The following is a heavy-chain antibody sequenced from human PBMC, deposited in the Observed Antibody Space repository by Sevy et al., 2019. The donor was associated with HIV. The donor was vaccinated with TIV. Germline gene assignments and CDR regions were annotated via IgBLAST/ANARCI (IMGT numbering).Heavy chain of an antibody. Sequence: ASVKVSCKASGYSFTGFYIHWMRQAPGQGLEWMGWFNPNNGDAKYAQKYQGRVTMTRDTSATTTYMELTSLRSDDTAMYYCVRGYFGSGSYRLIYWGQGAPVTVSS. D-gene: IGHD3-10*01. J-gene: IGHJ4*02. V-gene: IGHV1-2*02. CDR3: VRGYFGSGSYRLIY. CDR2: FNPNNGDA. CDR1: GYSFTGFY.